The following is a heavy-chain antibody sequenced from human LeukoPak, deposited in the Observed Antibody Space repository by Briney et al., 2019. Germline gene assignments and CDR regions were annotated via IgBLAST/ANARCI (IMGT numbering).Heavy chain of an antibody. Sequence: ASVKVSCKASGYTFTSYGISWVRQAPGQGLEWMGWISAYNGNTNYAQKLQGRVTMTTDTSTSTAYMELRSLRSDGTAVYYCARDPSYYDILTGYSRPNPFDYWGLGTLVTVSS. CDR1: GYTFTSYG. J-gene: IGHJ4*02. D-gene: IGHD3-9*01. CDR2: ISAYNGNT. V-gene: IGHV1-18*01. CDR3: ARDPSYYDILTGYSRPNPFDY.